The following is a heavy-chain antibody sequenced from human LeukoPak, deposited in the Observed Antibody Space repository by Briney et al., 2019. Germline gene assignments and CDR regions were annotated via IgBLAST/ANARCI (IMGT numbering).Heavy chain of an antibody. V-gene: IGHV3-30*03. D-gene: IGHD4-17*01. CDR2: ISYDGSNK. CDR3: VGGTATVTMEF. Sequence: GGSLRLSCAASGFTFSSYGMHWVRQAPGKGLEWVAVISYDGSNKYYADSVKGRFTISRDNSKNTLYLQMNSLRAEDTAVYYCVGGTATVTMEFWGQGTLVTVSS. CDR1: GFTFSSYG. J-gene: IGHJ4*02.